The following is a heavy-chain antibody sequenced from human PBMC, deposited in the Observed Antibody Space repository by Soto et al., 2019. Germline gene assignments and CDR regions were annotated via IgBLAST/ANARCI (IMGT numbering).Heavy chain of an antibody. V-gene: IGHV1-3*01. CDR2: INAGNGNT. J-gene: IGHJ4*02. D-gene: IGHD1-7*01. CDR1: GYTFTSYA. Sequence: GASVKVSCKACGYTFTSYAMHWVRQAPGQRLEWMGWINAGNGNTKYSQKFQGRVTITRDTSASTAYMELSSLRSEDTAVYYCAREGSLTGTTDPLDYWGQGTLVTV. CDR3: AREGSLTGTTDPLDY.